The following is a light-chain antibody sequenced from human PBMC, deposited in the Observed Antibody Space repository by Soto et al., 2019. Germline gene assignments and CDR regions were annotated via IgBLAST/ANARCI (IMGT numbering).Light chain of an antibody. CDR2: DAY. CDR1: QSVRSN. J-gene: IGKJ5*01. CDR3: QQRHMWPIT. Sequence: EIVMTQSPVTLSVSPGERATLSCRASQSVRSNLAWYQQKPGQAPRLLIYDAYNRATGIPPRFSGSGSGTDFTLTISSLEPEDSAVYYCQQRHMWPITFGQGTRLEI. V-gene: IGKV3-11*01.